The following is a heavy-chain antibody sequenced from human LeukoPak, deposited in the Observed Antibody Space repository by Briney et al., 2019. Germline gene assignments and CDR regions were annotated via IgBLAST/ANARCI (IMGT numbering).Heavy chain of an antibody. CDR3: ALKSRGYCSGGGCYIGY. D-gene: IGHD2-15*01. J-gene: IGHJ4*02. CDR2: IYPGDSDT. V-gene: IGHV5-51*01. CDR1: GYSFTSYW. Sequence: GESLKISCKGSGYSFTSYWIGWVRQMPGKGLEWMGIIYPGDSDTRYSPSFQGQVTISADKSISTAYLQWSSLKASDSAMYYCALKSRGYCSGGGCYIGYWGQGTLVTVSS.